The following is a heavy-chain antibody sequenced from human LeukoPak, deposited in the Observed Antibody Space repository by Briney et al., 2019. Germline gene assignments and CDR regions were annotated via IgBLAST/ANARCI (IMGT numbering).Heavy chain of an antibody. J-gene: IGHJ3*02. CDR2: IIPIFGTA. CDR1: GGTFSSYA. V-gene: IGHV1-69*05. Sequence: SVKVSCKASGGTFSSYAISWVRQAPGQGLEWMGGIIPIFGTANYAQKFQGRVTMTRNTSISTAYMELSSLRSEDTAVYYCARATDFDIWGQGTMVTVSS. CDR3: ARATDFDI.